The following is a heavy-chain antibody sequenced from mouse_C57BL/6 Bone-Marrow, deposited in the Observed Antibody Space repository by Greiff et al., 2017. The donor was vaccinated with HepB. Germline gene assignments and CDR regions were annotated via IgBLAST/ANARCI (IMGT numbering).Heavy chain of an antibody. Sequence: EVQLQQSGPELVKPGASVKISCKASGYTFTDYYMNWVKQSHGKSLEWIGDINPNNGGTSYNQKFKGKATLTVDQSSSTAYMELRSLTSEDSAVYYCARGGITTVVEWYFDVWGTGTTVTVSS. J-gene: IGHJ1*03. CDR2: INPNNGGT. D-gene: IGHD1-1*01. CDR3: ARGGITTVVEWYFDV. V-gene: IGHV1-26*01. CDR1: GYTFTDYY.